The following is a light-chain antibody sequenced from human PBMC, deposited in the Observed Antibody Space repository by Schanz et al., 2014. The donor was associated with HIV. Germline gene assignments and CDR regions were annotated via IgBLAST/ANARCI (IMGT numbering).Light chain of an antibody. Sequence: QSVLAQPPSVSGAPGQRVTISCTGSSSNIGAGHDVHWYQQFPGTAPKLLIYDNNNRPSGVPDRFSGSKSGSSASLAISGLQDEDEADYYCQSYDSSLSGVVFGGGTKLTVL. V-gene: IGLV1-40*01. CDR1: SSNIGAGHD. CDR2: DNN. CDR3: QSYDSSLSGVV. J-gene: IGLJ2*01.